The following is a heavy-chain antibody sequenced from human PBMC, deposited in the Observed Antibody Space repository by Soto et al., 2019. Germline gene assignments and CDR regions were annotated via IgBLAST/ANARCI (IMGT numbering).Heavy chain of an antibody. J-gene: IGHJ4*02. Sequence: SQTLSLTCAISGDSVSSNSAAWNSIRQSPSRGLEWLGRTYYRSKWYNDYAVSVKSRITINPDTSKNQFSLQLNSVTPEDTAVYYCARVLGIAAAGQFDYWGQGTLVTVSS. V-gene: IGHV6-1*01. CDR3: ARVLGIAAAGQFDY. CDR1: GDSVSSNSAA. CDR2: TYYRSKWYN. D-gene: IGHD6-13*01.